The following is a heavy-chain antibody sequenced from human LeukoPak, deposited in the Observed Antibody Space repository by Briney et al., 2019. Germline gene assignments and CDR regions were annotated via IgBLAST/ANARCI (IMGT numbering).Heavy chain of an antibody. Sequence: SETLSLTCTVAGGSISSYYWSWIRQPAGKGLEWIGRIYTSGSTNYNPSLKSRVTMSVDTSKNQFSLKLSSVTAADTAVYYCAGTPSGRDYFDYWGQGTLVTVSS. D-gene: IGHD3-10*01. CDR3: AGTPSGRDYFDY. J-gene: IGHJ4*02. V-gene: IGHV4-4*07. CDR2: IYTSGST. CDR1: GGSISSYY.